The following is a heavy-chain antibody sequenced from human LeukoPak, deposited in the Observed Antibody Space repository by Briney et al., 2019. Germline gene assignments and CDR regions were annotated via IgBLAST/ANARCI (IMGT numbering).Heavy chain of an antibody. CDR1: GGSFXGXX. V-gene: IGHV4-34*01. J-gene: IGHJ4*02. Sequence: SETLSLTCAVYGGSFXGXXXXXXXXXPGXXLXWXGEINHSGSTNYNPSLKSRVTISVDTSKNQFSLKLSSVTAADTAVYYCARGKRGYSSSWYDYWGQGTLVTVSS. CDR3: ARGKRGYSSSWYDY. D-gene: IGHD6-13*01. CDR2: INHSGST.